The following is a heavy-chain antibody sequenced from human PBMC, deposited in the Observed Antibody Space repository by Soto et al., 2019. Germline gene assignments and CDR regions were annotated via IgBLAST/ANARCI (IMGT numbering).Heavy chain of an antibody. V-gene: IGHV1-18*01. CDR1: GYTFTSYG. D-gene: IGHD3-16*01. CDR2: ISAYNGNT. CDR3: ARVHVWGVDGSGWYWFDP. Sequence: ASVKVSCKASGYTFTSYGISWVRQAPEQGLEWMGWISAYNGNTNYAQKLQGRVTMTTDTSTSTAYMELRSLRSDDTAVYYCARVHVWGVDGSGWYWFDPWGQGTLVTVSS. J-gene: IGHJ5*02.